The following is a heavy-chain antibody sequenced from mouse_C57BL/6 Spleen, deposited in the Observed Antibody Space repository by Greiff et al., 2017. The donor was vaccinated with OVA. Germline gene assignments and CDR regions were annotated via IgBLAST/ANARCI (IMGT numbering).Heavy chain of an antibody. D-gene: IGHD1-1*01. J-gene: IGHJ2*01. V-gene: IGHV1-7*01. Sequence: QVQLQQSGAELAKPGASVKLSCKASGYTFTSYWMHWVKQRPGQGLEWIGYINPSSGYTKYNQKFKDKATLTADKSSSTAYMQLSSLTYEDSAVYYCARHYYGSSSRFDYWGQGTTLTVSS. CDR1: GYTFTSYW. CDR3: ARHYYGSSSRFDY. CDR2: INPSSGYT.